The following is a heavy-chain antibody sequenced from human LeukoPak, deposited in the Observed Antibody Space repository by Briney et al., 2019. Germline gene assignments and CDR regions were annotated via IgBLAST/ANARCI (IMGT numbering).Heavy chain of an antibody. V-gene: IGHV3-23*01. CDR2: ISGSGGST. J-gene: IGHJ4*02. CDR3: AKGYYSDSYRLFDC. CDR1: GFTFSSYA. Sequence: GGSLRLSCAASGFTFSSYAMSWVRQAPGKGLEWVSAISGSGGSTYYADSVKGRFTISRDNSKNTPYLQMNSLRAEDTAVYYCAKGYYSDSYRLFDCWGQGTLVTVSS. D-gene: IGHD3-22*01.